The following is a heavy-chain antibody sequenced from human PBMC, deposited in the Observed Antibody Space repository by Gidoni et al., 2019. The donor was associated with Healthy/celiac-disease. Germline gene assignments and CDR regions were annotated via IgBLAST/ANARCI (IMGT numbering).Heavy chain of an antibody. V-gene: IGHV4-59*01. CDR3: ARSSGYYYEDY. CDR1: GGSISSYY. J-gene: IGHJ4*02. Sequence: QVQLQESGPGLVKPSETLSLTCTVSGGSISSYYWSWIRQPPGKGLEWIGYIYYSGSTNYNPSLKSRVTISVDTSKNQFSLKLSSVTAADTAVYYCARSSGYYYEDYWGQGTLVTVSS. CDR2: IYYSGST. D-gene: IGHD3-22*01.